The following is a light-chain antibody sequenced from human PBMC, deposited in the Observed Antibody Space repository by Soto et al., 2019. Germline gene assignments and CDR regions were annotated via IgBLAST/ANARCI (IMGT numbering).Light chain of an antibody. V-gene: IGKV3-15*01. J-gene: IGKJ4*01. CDR2: GAS. CDR1: QSVTSR. Sequence: EVVMTQSPATLSVSPGERATLSCRASQSVTSRLAWYQQKPGQAPRLLIYGASARATGIPARFSGSGSGTEFTLTINSLQSEDFAVYYCQQYNNWPLTFGGGTKVYIK. CDR3: QQYNNWPLT.